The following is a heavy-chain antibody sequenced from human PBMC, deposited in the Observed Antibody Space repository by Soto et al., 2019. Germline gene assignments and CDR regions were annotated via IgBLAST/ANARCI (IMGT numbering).Heavy chain of an antibody. CDR2: IIPILGVA. Sequence: QVQLVQSGAEVKKPGSSVKVSCKASGGTFSSYTISWVRHAPGQALEWMGRIIPILGVANYAQKFQGRVKITADTSPSTAYMELSTLRTEDTAVYYWARSAVGEVGTGGDVWGQGTTVTVSS. CDR3: ARSAVGEVGTGGDV. V-gene: IGHV1-69*02. CDR1: GGTFSSYT. D-gene: IGHD1-26*01. J-gene: IGHJ6*02.